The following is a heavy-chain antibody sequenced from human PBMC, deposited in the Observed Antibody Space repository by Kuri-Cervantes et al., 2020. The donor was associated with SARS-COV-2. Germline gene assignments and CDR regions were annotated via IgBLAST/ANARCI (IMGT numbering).Heavy chain of an antibody. J-gene: IGHJ4*02. CDR2: IYYSGST. D-gene: IGHD1-14*01. CDR1: GYSISSSNW. Sequence: SETLSLTCTVSGYSISSSNWWGWIRQPPGKGLEWIGYIYYSGSTYYNPSLKSRVTISVDTSKNQFSLKLSSVTAADTAVYYCARAGTDSEGFDYWGQGTLVTVSS. CDR3: ARAGTDSEGFDY. V-gene: IGHV4-28*03.